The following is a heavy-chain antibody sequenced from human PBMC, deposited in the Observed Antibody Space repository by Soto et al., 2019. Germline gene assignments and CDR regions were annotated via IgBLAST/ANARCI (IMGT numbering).Heavy chain of an antibody. D-gene: IGHD3-10*01. V-gene: IGHV4-34*01. CDR1: GGSFSGYY. J-gene: IGHJ5*02. Sequence: SETLSLTCAVYGGSFSGYYWSWIRQPPGKGLEWIGEINHSGSTNYNPSLKSRVTISVDTSKNQFSLKLSSVTAADTAVYYCGRDQITMVRGVIIGRYNWFDPWGQGTLVTVSS. CDR3: GRDQITMVRGVIIGRYNWFDP. CDR2: INHSGST.